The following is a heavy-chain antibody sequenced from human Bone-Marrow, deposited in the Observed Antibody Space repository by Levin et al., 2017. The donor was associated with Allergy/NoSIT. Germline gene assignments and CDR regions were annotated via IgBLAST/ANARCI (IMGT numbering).Heavy chain of an antibody. CDR2: IGASGTTT. V-gene: IGHV3-48*02. CDR3: AKLSPYSSENY. Sequence: GGSLRLSCAASGFTFSSSGMHWVRQAPGKGLEWVSFIGASGTTTDYADSVKGRFTISRDNAKNSLYLQMNSLRDEDTAIYYCAKLSPYSSENYWGQGTLVTVSS. D-gene: IGHD6-25*01. CDR1: GFTFSSSG. J-gene: IGHJ4*02.